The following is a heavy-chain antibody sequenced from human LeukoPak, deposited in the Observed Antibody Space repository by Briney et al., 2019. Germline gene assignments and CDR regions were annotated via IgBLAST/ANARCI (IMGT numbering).Heavy chain of an antibody. CDR1: GSTVSSNY. CDR3: ARGEMATTYFDY. J-gene: IGHJ4*02. D-gene: IGHD5-24*01. CDR2: IYSGGST. V-gene: IGHV3-53*01. Sequence: GGSLRLSCAASGSTVSSNYMSWVRQAPGKGLEWVSVIYSGGSTYYADSVKGRFTISRDNSKNTLYLQMNSLRAEDTAVYYCARGEMATTYFDYWGQGTLVTVSS.